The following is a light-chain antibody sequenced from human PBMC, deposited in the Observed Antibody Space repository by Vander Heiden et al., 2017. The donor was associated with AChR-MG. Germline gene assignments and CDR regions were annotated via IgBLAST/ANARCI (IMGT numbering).Light chain of an antibody. V-gene: IGKV3-11*01. CDR3: QQRTNWPPS. Sequence: VVFTQSPDTLSLSPGDRATLSCRASHSVSRFLAWYQKKPGQAPRLLIFDASNRAAGVPARFSGSGSGTDFTLTISSLEPEDFAVYYCQQRTNWPPSFGQGTRVDIK. CDR1: HSVSRF. CDR2: DAS. J-gene: IGKJ1*01.